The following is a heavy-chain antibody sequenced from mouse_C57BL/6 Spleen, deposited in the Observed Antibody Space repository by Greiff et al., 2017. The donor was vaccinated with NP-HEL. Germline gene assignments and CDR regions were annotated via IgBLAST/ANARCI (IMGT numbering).Heavy chain of an antibody. J-gene: IGHJ4*01. CDR3: ARWRYYGSSPYYAMDY. D-gene: IGHD1-1*01. Sequence: QVQLQQSGAELMKPGASVKLSCKATGYTFTGYWIEWVKQRPGHGLEWIGEILPGSGSTNYNEKFKGKATFTADTSSNTAYMQLSSLTTDDSAIYYCARWRYYGSSPYYAMDYWGQGTSVTVSS. CDR1: GYTFTGYW. CDR2: ILPGSGST. V-gene: IGHV1-9*01.